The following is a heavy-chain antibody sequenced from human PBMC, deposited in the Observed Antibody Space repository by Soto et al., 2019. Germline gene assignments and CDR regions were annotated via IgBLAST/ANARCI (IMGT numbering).Heavy chain of an antibody. CDR1: GFTFSSYA. CDR3: GRSRGGGGDFDY. D-gene: IGHD3-10*01. CDR2: ISGSGGST. V-gene: IGHV3-23*01. J-gene: IGHJ4*02. Sequence: EVQLLESGGGLVQPGGSLRLSCAASGFTFSSYAMSWVRQAPGKGLEWVSAISGSGGSTYYADSVKGRFTISRDNSKNPLFLQMDSPGAGDTAVYFWGRSRGGGGDFDYWGQGTLVTVSS.